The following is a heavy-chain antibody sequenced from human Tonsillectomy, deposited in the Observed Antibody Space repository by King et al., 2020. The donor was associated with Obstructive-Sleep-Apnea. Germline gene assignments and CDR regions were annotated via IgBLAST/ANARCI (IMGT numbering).Heavy chain of an antibody. D-gene: IGHD5-18*01. CDR1: GFTFDDYA. J-gene: IGHJ4*02. Sequence: VQLVESGGGLVQPGRSLKLSCAASGFTFDDYAMHWVRQAPGKGLEWVSGISWNSGNRGYGDFVKGLFTISRDNAKNSLYLQMNSLRAEDTASYYCAKDERIRGYSYGLFDYWGQGTLVTVSS. CDR2: ISWNSGNR. CDR3: AKDERIRGYSYGLFDY. V-gene: IGHV3-9*01.